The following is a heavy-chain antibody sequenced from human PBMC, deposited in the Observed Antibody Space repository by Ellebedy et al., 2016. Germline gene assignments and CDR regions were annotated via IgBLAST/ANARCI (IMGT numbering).Heavy chain of an antibody. CDR2: IYYSGST. CDR1: RGSISSYC. J-gene: IGHJ5*01. Sequence: SETLSLTXTVSRGSISSYCWNWIRQSPGEGLEWIGYIYYSGSTNYNPSLKSRVTISVDTSKNQFSLRLSSATAADTAVYYCATDRDRRWFYFWGQGTLVTVSS. V-gene: IGHV4-59*12. CDR3: ATDRDRRWFYF.